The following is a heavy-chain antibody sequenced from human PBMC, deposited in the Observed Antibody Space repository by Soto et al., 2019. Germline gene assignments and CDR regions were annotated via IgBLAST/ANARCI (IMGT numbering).Heavy chain of an antibody. V-gene: IGHV4-31*03. J-gene: IGHJ4*02. Sequence: SETLSLTCTVSGGSISSGGYYWSWIRQHPGKGLEWIGYIYYSGSTYYNPSLKSRVTISVDTSKNQFSLKLSSVTAADTAGYYCARGCSGGSCYPGFDYWGQGTLVTVSS. CDR2: IYYSGST. CDR3: ARGCSGGSCYPGFDY. CDR1: GGSISSGGYY. D-gene: IGHD2-15*01.